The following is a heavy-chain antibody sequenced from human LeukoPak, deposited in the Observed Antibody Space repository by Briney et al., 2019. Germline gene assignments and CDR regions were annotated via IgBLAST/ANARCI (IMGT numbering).Heavy chain of an antibody. CDR2: IYTSGST. V-gene: IGHV4-4*07. Sequence: RASETLSLTCTVSGGSISSYYWSWIRQPPGKGLEWIGRIYTSGSTNYNPSLKSRVTMSVDTSKNQFSLKLSSVTAADTAVYYCARDYSPIIYGVRSDVKVFDIWGQGTMVTVSS. J-gene: IGHJ3*02. CDR1: GGSISSYY. CDR3: ARDYSPIIYGVRSDVKVFDI. D-gene: IGHD2-21*01.